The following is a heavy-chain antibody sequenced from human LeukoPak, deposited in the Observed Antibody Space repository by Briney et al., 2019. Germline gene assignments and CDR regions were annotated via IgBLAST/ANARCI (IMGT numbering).Heavy chain of an antibody. D-gene: IGHD3-10*01. V-gene: IGHV1-2*02. CDR1: GYTFTGYY. J-gene: IGHJ4*02. Sequence: WASVKVSCKASGYTFTGYYMHWVRQAPGQGLEWMGWINPNSGGTNYAQKFQGRVTMTRDTSISTAYMELSRLRSDDTAVYYCARMARYYGSGMHLDWGQGTLVTVSS. CDR2: INPNSGGT. CDR3: ARMARYYGSGMHLD.